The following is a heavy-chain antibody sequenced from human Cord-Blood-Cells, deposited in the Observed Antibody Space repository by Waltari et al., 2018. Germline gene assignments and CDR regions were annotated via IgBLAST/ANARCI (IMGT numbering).Heavy chain of an antibody. Sequence: QVQLVQSGAEVKKPGASVKVSCKASGYTFTSYDINWVRQATGQGLEWSGWMNPYSGNTGFCKKFQGRVTITRNTSISTAYMELSSLRSEDTAVYYCARPGSSWYAFDIWGQGTMVTVSS. V-gene: IGHV1-8*03. D-gene: IGHD6-13*01. CDR3: ARPGSSWYAFDI. CDR2: MNPYSGNT. J-gene: IGHJ3*02. CDR1: GYTFTSYD.